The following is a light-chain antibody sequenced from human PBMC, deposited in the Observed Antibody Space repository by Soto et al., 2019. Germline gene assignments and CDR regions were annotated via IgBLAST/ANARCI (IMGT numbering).Light chain of an antibody. Sequence: QSVLTQPPSASGTPGQRVTISCSGSSSSIGSNTVTWYHQLPGTAPKLLIYSNAQRPSGVPDRFSGSKSGTSASLAISGLQSVDEADYYCAAWDDSLNGYVFGTGTKLTVL. CDR2: SNA. CDR1: SSSIGSNT. CDR3: AAWDDSLNGYV. V-gene: IGLV1-44*01. J-gene: IGLJ1*01.